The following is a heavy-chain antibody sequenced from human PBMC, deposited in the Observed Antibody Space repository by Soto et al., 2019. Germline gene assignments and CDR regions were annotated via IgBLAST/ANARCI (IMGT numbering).Heavy chain of an antibody. Sequence: PSETLSLTCAVYGGSFSGYYWSWIRQPPGKGLEWIGEINHSGSTNYNPSLKSRVTISVDTSKNQFSLKLSSVTAADTAVYYCARSVLLRGVISSWFDPWGQGTLVTVSS. CDR3: ARSVLLRGVISSWFDP. CDR2: INHSGST. V-gene: IGHV4-34*01. J-gene: IGHJ5*02. CDR1: GGSFSGYY. D-gene: IGHD3-10*01.